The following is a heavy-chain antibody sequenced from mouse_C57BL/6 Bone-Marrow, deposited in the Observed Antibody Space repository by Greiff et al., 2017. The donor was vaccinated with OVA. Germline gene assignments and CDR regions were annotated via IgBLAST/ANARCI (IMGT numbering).Heavy chain of an antibody. CDR1: GYSITSDYA. CDR2: ISYSGST. Sequence: EVKLMESGPGLVKPSQSLSLTCTVTGYSITSDYAWNWIRQFPGNKLAWMGYISYSGSTSYNPSLKSRISITRDTSKNQFFLQLNAVTTEATAKYYCARKGLRVYDFDFWGQGTTLTVSS. J-gene: IGHJ2*01. V-gene: IGHV3-2*02. CDR3: ARKGLRVYDFDF. D-gene: IGHD1-1*01.